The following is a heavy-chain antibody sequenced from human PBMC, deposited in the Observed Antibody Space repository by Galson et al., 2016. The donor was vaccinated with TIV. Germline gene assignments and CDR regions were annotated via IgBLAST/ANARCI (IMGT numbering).Heavy chain of an antibody. D-gene: IGHD4-17*01. CDR2: IDPNSGDT. J-gene: IGHJ4*02. Sequence: QSGAEVKKPGASVKVSCKTSGYTFTAYYVHWIRQAPGQGLEWMGWIDPNSGDTNYAQKFQGRVTMTRDTSISTAYMELSRLRSDDTAMYYCARDLSPETTTPFDYWGQGTLVTVSS. CDR3: ARDLSPETTTPFDY. CDR1: GYTFTAYY. V-gene: IGHV1-2*02.